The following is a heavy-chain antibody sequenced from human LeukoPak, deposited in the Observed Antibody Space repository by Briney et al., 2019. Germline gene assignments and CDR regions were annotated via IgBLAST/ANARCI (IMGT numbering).Heavy chain of an antibody. CDR3: AREFPYCSSTSCYTDWFDP. V-gene: IGHV4-34*01. CDR1: GGSFSGYY. CDR2: INHSGST. Sequence: SETLSLTCAVYGGSFSGYYWSWIRQPPGKGLEWIGEINHSGSTNYNPSLKSRVTISVDTSKNQFSLKLSSVPAADTAVYYCAREFPYCSSTSCYTDWFDPWGQGTLVTVSS. D-gene: IGHD2-2*02. J-gene: IGHJ5*02.